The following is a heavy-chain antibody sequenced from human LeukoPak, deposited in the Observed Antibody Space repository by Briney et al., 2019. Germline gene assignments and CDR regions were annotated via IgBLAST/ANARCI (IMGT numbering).Heavy chain of an antibody. CDR2: IKYDGREK. Sequence: GRSLRLSCTAPGFTFSNYWMSWFRQAPGKGLEWVANIKYDGREKQYVDSVKGRFTISRDNAKNSLFLQMNSLGAEDTAVYYCARYLNSGPEDFWGQGTLVTVSS. J-gene: IGHJ4*02. D-gene: IGHD1-26*01. CDR1: GFTFSNYW. V-gene: IGHV3-7*01. CDR3: ARYLNSGPEDF.